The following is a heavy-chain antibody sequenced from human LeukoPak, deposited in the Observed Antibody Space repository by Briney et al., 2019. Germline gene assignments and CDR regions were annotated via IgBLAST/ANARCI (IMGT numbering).Heavy chain of an antibody. V-gene: IGHV4-31*03. CDR3: ARQAMVRAIQLWPPFDY. J-gene: IGHJ4*02. CDR1: GGSISSGGWC. D-gene: IGHD5-18*01. Sequence: ASETLSLTCTVSGGSISSGGWCWSWLRQHQGMGREGNGYIYYSGSTYYNPSLTSRVTISVDTSKNQLSLKLSSVTAADTAVYYCARQAMVRAIQLWPPFDYWGQGTLVTVSS. CDR2: IYYSGST.